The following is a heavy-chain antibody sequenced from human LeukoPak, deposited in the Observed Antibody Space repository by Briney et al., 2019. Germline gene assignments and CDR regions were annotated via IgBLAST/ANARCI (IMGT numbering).Heavy chain of an antibody. V-gene: IGHV4-4*07. CDR2: IYTSGST. J-gene: IGHJ6*03. Sequence: SETLSLTCTVSGGSIRSYYWSWIRQPAGKGLEWIGRIYTSGSTDYNPSLKSRVTMSVDTSKNQFSLKLSSVTAADTAVYYCAREVTGTTNYYYYYYMDVWGKGTTVTVSS. CDR1: GGSIRSYY. CDR3: AREVTGTTNYYYYYYMDV. D-gene: IGHD1-20*01.